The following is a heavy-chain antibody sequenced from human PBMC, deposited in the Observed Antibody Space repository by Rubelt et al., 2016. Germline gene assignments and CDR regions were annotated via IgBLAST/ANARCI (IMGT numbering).Heavy chain of an antibody. Sequence: QVQLVQSGAEVKKPGASVKVSCKASGYTFTSYYMHWVRQAPGQGLEWMGIINPRCGSTSYEQKFQGRGTMTRDTSTSTVYMELRSLRSDDTAVYYCARRDGYNWDDAFDIWGQGTMVTVSS. CDR3: ARRDGYNWDDAFDI. CDR1: GYTFTSYY. J-gene: IGHJ3*02. V-gene: IGHV1-46*01. CDR2: INPRCGST. D-gene: IGHD5-24*01.